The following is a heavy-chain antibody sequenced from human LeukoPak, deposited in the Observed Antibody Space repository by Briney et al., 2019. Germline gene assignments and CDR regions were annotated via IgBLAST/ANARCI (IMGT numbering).Heavy chain of an antibody. Sequence: PGGSLRLSCAPSGFTFSSFVMRSVRQAPGKGLEWGSSISGSGGSTDYADSVKGRFTISRDNSKNTLYLQLNSLRAEDTAVYYCAKSYSSRQASDYWGQGTLVTVSS. V-gene: IGHV3-23*01. D-gene: IGHD3-22*01. J-gene: IGHJ4*02. CDR3: AKSYSSRQASDY. CDR1: GFTFSSFV. CDR2: ISGSGGST.